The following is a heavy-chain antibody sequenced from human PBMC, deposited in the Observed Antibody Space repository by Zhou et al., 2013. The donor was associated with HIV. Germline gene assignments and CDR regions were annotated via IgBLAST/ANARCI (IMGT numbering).Heavy chain of an antibody. J-gene: IGHJ4*02. D-gene: IGHD4-17*01. V-gene: IGHV1-69*04. Sequence: QVQLVQSGAEVKKPGSSVRVSCKVSGGNFSTSAISWVRQAPGQGLEWMGRITPLVSTANYAQNFQARLTITADKSTRTAYMELTSLTYEDTAVYYCASPGSVTTVAYFDYWGQGTLVTVSS. CDR1: GGNFSTSA. CDR2: ITPLVSTA. CDR3: ASPGSVTTVAYFDY.